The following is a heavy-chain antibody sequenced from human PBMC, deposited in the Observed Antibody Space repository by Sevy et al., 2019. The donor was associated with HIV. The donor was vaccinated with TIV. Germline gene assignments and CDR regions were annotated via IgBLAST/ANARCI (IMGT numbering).Heavy chain of an antibody. Sequence: SETLSLTCTVSGGSISSGSYYWSWIRQPAGKGLEWIGRIYTSGSTNYNPSLKSRVTISVDTSKNQFSLKLSSVTTADTAGYYCARDERVAAAAGSSGYWGQGTLVTVSS. CDR1: GGSISSGSYY. CDR3: ARDERVAAAAGSSGY. D-gene: IGHD6-13*01. J-gene: IGHJ4*02. CDR2: IYTSGST. V-gene: IGHV4-61*02.